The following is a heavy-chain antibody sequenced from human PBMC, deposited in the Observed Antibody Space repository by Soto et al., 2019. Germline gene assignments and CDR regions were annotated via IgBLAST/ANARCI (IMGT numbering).Heavy chain of an antibody. J-gene: IGHJ6*03. D-gene: IGHD4-17*01. CDR2: ISGSGGST. CDR3: AKIDYGDSAHYYMDV. CDR1: GFTFSSYA. V-gene: IGHV3-23*01. Sequence: GGSLRLSCAASGFTFSSYAMSWVRQAPWKGLEWVSAISGSGGSTYYADSVKGRFTISRDNSKNTLYLQMNSLRAEDTAVYYCAKIDYGDSAHYYMDVWGKGTTVTVSS.